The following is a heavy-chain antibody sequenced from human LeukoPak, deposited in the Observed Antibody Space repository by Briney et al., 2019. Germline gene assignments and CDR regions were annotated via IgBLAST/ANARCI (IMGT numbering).Heavy chain of an antibody. J-gene: IGHJ4*02. CDR2: IYYTGST. CDR1: GGSISGGKDF. V-gene: IGHV4-39*01. Sequence: PSETLSLTCALSGGSISGGKDFWGWIRQSPGKGLEWIGSIYYTGSTYYNPSLKSRVTISVDTSKSEFSLMVHSVTAADTAMYYCARRGITYSTSFFDSWGQGTLVTVAS. D-gene: IGHD6-13*01. CDR3: ARRGITYSTSFFDS.